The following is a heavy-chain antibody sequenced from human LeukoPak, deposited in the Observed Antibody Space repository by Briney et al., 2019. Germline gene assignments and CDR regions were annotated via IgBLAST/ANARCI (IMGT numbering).Heavy chain of an antibody. J-gene: IGHJ6*04. Sequence: GGSLRLSCTASGFTFSSNWMTWVRQAPGKGLEWVANINEDGGGKYYVESVKGRFTISRDNARNSVHLELSNLRAEDTAVYYCATQRCSIAACRASSYRCFDFWGKGTTVIVSS. CDR1: GFTFSSNW. D-gene: IGHD2-2*01. V-gene: IGHV3-7*01. CDR3: ATQRCSIAACRASSYRCFDF. CDR2: INEDGGGK.